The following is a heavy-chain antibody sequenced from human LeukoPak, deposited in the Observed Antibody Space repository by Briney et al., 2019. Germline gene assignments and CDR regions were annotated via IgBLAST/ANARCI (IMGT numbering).Heavy chain of an antibody. CDR2: IYYSGTA. CDR3: ARADDSDAFDI. D-gene: IGHD3-16*01. J-gene: IGHJ3*02. CDR1: GGSISSFY. Sequence: KPSETLSLTCTISGGSISSFYWSWIRQPPGKRLEWIGYIYYSGTANYNPSLKSRVTISIDTSKNQFSLNLSSVTTADTAVYYCARADDSDAFDIWGQGTMVTVSS. V-gene: IGHV4-59*01.